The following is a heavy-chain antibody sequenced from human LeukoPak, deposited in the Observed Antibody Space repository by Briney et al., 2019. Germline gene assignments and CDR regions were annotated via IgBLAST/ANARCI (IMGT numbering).Heavy chain of an antibody. CDR2: LYYSGST. J-gene: IGHJ6*02. CDR3: ARHESPPGSGSYYDYYYGMDV. D-gene: IGHD1-26*01. CDR1: GGSTSSYY. V-gene: IGHV4-59*08. Sequence: ASETLSLTCTVSGGSTSSYYWSWIRQPPGNGLEWIGYLYYSGSTNYNPSLKSRVTISVDTSKNQFSLKLSSVTAADTAVYYCARHESPPGSGSYYDYYYGMDVWGQGTTVTVSS.